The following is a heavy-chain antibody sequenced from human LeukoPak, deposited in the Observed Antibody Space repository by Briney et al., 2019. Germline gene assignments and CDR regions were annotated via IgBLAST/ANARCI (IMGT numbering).Heavy chain of an antibody. D-gene: IGHD2-21*01. J-gene: IGHJ3*02. CDR1: GFTFSSYS. Sequence: PGGSLRLSCAASGFTFSSYSMNWVRQAPGKGLEWVSSITSSGSYIFYADSVKGRFTISRDNAKNSLYLQMNTLRAEDTAVYYCARVYSDSFDIWGQGTMVTVSS. V-gene: IGHV3-21*01. CDR2: ITSSGSYI. CDR3: ARVYSDSFDI.